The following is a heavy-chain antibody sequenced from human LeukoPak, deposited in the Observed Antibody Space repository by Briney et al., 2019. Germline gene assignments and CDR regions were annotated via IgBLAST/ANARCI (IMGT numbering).Heavy chain of an antibody. J-gene: IGHJ4*02. Sequence: SETLSLTCAVSGGSISSSNWWSWVRQPPGKGLEWIGEIYHSGSTNYNPSLKSRVTISVDTSKNQFSLKLSSVTAADTAVYYCARVQYDSSGYYLDYWGQGTLVTVSS. D-gene: IGHD3-22*01. V-gene: IGHV4-4*02. CDR1: GGSISSSNW. CDR3: ARVQYDSSGYYLDY. CDR2: IYHSGST.